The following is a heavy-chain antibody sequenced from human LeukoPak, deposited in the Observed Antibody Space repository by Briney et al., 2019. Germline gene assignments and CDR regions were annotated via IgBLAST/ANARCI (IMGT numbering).Heavy chain of an antibody. D-gene: IGHD3-22*01. Sequence: ASVKVSCKASGYTFTGYYMHWVRQAPGQGLEWMGWINPNSGGTNYAQKFQGRVTMTRDTSISTAYMELSRLRSDDTAVYYFARVLYYYDSTGNLDYCSQGSLVTVSS. V-gene: IGHV1-2*02. CDR1: GYTFTGYY. J-gene: IGHJ4*02. CDR2: INPNSGGT. CDR3: ARVLYYYDSTGNLDY.